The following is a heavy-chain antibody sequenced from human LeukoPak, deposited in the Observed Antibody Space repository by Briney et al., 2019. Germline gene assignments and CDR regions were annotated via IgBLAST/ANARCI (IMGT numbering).Heavy chain of an antibody. V-gene: IGHV3-7*01. Sequence: PGRSLRLSCAASGFTFSSNWMSCVRPAPGNGLEWVANIKQDGSEKYYVDSVNGRFTISRDNAKNSLYLQMNSLRAEDTAVYYCAREISSWYRTEGRFDPWGQGTLVTVSS. J-gene: IGHJ5*02. CDR2: IKQDGSEK. CDR1: GFTFSSNW. D-gene: IGHD6-13*01. CDR3: AREISSWYRTEGRFDP.